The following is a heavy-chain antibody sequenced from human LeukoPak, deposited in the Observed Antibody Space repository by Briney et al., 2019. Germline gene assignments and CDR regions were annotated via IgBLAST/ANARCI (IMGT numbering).Heavy chain of an antibody. J-gene: IGHJ4*02. CDR1: GYTFSNYG. CDR2: ISAYNVNT. D-gene: IGHD7-27*01. CDR3: ARDLGTYYNDY. Sequence: ASVKVSCKASGYTFSNYGITWVRQAPGQGLEWMGWISAYNVNTNYAQKFQGRVTMTTDTSTSTAYMDLRSLRSDDTAVYYCARDLGTYYNDYWGQGTLLTVSS. V-gene: IGHV1-18*01.